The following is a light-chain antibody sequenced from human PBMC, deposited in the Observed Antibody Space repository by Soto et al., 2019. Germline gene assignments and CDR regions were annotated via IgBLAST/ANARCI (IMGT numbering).Light chain of an antibody. V-gene: IGKV1-9*01. CDR3: QQLNSYPLT. J-gene: IGKJ5*01. Sequence: IQLTQSPSSLSASIGDRVTITCRASQDISSFLTWYQQKPGKAPKLLIYAASTLQSGVPSRFSGSGSGTDFTLTISSLQPEDFATYFCQQLNSYPLTFGQGTRLEIK. CDR2: AAS. CDR1: QDISSF.